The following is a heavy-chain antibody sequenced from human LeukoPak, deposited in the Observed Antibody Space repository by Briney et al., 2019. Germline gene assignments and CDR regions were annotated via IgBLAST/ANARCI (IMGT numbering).Heavy chain of an antibody. V-gene: IGHV3-48*01. CDR2: ISSSSSTI. CDR3: ARDLYGGTGTDMQDY. J-gene: IGHJ4*02. CDR1: GFTFSSYS. D-gene: IGHD1-1*01. Sequence: GGSLRLSCAASGFTFSSYSMNWVRQAPGKGLEWVSYISSSSSTIYYADSVKGRFTISRDNANNSLYLQMNSLRAEDTAVYYCARDLYGGTGTDMQDYWGQGTLVTVSS.